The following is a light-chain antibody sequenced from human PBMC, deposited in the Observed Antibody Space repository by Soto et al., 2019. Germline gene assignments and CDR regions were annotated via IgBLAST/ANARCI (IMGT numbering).Light chain of an antibody. CDR2: ELS. CDR3: CSNAGSYTWV. Sequence: QSALTQPASVSGSPGQSITISCTGTSNDIGGYNYVSWYQQHPGRAPTLIIYELSRRPSGTSNRFSGSRSGNTASLTISGLQAEDEADYYCCSNAGSYTWVFGGGTQLTVL. CDR1: SNDIGGYNY. V-gene: IGLV2-14*03. J-gene: IGLJ3*02.